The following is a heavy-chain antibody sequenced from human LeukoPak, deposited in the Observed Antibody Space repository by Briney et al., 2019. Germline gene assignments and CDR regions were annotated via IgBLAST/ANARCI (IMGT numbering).Heavy chain of an antibody. CDR2: IDHSGST. Sequence: SETLSLTCAVYGGSFSGYYWSWIRQLPGKGLEWIGEIDHSGSTNYNPSLKSRVTISVDTSKNQFSLKLSSVTAADTAVYYCAIRGRGMDVWGQGTTVTVSS. V-gene: IGHV4-34*01. D-gene: IGHD1-14*01. CDR1: GGSFSGYY. J-gene: IGHJ6*02. CDR3: AIRGRGMDV.